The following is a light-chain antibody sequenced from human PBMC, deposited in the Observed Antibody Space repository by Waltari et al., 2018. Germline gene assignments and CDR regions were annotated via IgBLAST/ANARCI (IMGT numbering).Light chain of an antibody. J-gene: IGLJ3*02. V-gene: IGLV2-23*02. CDR2: EVN. Sequence: QSALTQPASVSGSPGQSITISCTGTSSDVGSYNLVSWYQQYPGKAPKRMIYEVNKRPSGVSHRFSGSKSGNTASLTISGLQAEDEADYYCCSYAGGSTPWVFGGGTKLTVL. CDR3: CSYAGGSTPWV. CDR1: SSDVGSYNL.